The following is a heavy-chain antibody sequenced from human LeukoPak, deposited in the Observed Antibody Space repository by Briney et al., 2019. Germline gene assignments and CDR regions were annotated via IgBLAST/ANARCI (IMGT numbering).Heavy chain of an antibody. CDR3: ASRKGGYSYGIRGPFDY. Sequence: SETLSLTCAVYGGSFSGYYWSWIRQPPGKGLEWIGEINHSGSTNYNPSLKSRVTISVDTSKNQFSLKLSSVTAADTAVYYCASRKGGYSYGIRGPFDYWGQGTLVTVSS. CDR2: INHSGST. V-gene: IGHV4-34*01. D-gene: IGHD5-18*01. J-gene: IGHJ4*02. CDR1: GGSFSGYY.